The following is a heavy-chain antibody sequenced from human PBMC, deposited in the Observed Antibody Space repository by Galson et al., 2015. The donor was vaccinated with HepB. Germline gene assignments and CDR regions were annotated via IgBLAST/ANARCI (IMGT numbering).Heavy chain of an antibody. D-gene: IGHD6-13*01. CDR3: ARQGAAAVDAFDI. J-gene: IGHJ3*02. V-gene: IGHV4-59*08. Sequence: ETLSLTCTVSGGSISSYYWSWIRQPPGKGLEWIGYIYYSGSTNYNPSLKSRVTISVDTSKNQFSLKLSSVTAADTAVYYCARQGAAAVDAFDIWGQGTMVTVSS. CDR2: IYYSGST. CDR1: GGSISSYY.